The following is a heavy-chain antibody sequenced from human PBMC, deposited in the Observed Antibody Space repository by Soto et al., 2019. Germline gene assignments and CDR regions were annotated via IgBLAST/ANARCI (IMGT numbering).Heavy chain of an antibody. D-gene: IGHD3-3*01. CDR3: ASAVWRGYSAYYYGMDV. CDR1: GGTFISYA. J-gene: IGHJ6*02. V-gene: IGHV1-69*01. Sequence: QVQLVQSGAEVRKPGSSVTVSCTAFGGTFISYAFSWVRQAPGQGLEWMGGTITIFSTTHYAQNFQGRVTITADGSTSTAYVELSSLRSEDTAVYYCASAVWRGYSAYYYGMDVWGLGTTVTVSS. CDR2: TITIFSTT.